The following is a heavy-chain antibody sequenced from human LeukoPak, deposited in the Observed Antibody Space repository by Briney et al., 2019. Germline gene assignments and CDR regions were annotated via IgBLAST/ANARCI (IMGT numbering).Heavy chain of an antibody. CDR2: IYYSGST. J-gene: IGHJ4*02. V-gene: IGHV4-39*07. Sequence: PSETLSLTCTVSGGSISSSSYYWGWIRQPPGKGLEWIGSIYYSGSTYYNPSLKSRVTISVDTSKNQFSLKLSSVTAADTAVYYCARDAILVPAANQPFDYWGLGTLVTVSS. D-gene: IGHD2-2*01. CDR1: GGSISSSSYY. CDR3: ARDAILVPAANQPFDY.